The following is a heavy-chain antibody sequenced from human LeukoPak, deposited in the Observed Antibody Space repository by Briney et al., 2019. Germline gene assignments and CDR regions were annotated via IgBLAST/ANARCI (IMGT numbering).Heavy chain of an antibody. CDR3: ASLRSGPRYGMDV. CDR2: IWFDGTNK. D-gene: IGHD3-3*01. Sequence: GGSLRLSCAASGFTFSSYGMYWVRQAPGKGLEWVAVIWFDGTNKYYADSVKGRFTISRDNSKNTLYLQMNSLRVEDTAVYYCASLRSGPRYGMDVWGQGTTVTVSS. CDR1: GFTFSSYG. J-gene: IGHJ6*02. V-gene: IGHV3-33*07.